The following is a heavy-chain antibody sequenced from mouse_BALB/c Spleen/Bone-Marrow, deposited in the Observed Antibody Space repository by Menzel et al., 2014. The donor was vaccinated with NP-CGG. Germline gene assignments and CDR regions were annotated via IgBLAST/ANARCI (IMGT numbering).Heavy chain of an antibody. CDR3: AAYSSGSSYGFAY. CDR2: IDPANGNT. V-gene: IGHV14-3*02. Sequence: VQLQQSGAELVKPGASVKLSCTASGFNIKDTYMHWVKQRPEQGLEWIGRIDPANGNTKYDPKFQGKATITADTSSNPASLQLSSLPSEAPAVNSCAAYSSGSSYGFAYGGQGTLVLVPA. D-gene: IGHD1-1*01. J-gene: IGHJ3*01. CDR1: GFNIKDTY.